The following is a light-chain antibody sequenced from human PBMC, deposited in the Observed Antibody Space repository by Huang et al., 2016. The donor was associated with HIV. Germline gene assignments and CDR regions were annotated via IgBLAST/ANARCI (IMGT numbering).Light chain of an antibody. J-gene: IGKJ1*01. CDR3: QQYKVYSPT. CDR1: QNIYSW. Sequence: DIQMTQSPSTLSASVGDSVTITFLASQNIYSWLAWYQQKPGKAPKLLIHQASNLERGGPSRFSGSRSGTEFNLTISSLQPDDVSTYYCQQYKVYSPTFGQGTKVEVK. CDR2: QAS. V-gene: IGKV1-5*03.